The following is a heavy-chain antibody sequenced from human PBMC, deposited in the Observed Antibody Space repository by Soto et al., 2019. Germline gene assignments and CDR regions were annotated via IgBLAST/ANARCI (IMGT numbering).Heavy chain of an antibody. Sequence: EVRLVESGGGLVKPGESLRLSCAASGFTLSSYTMHWVRQAPGKGLEWVASISESRTSIYYADSVKGRFTISRDSAENSLFLQMTSLTAAYTAVYYCARPSTQTRFWNWFDPLGQGTLVTVSS. V-gene: IGHV3-21*02. CDR3: ARPSTQTRFWNWFDP. J-gene: IGHJ5*02. CDR1: GFTLSSYT. CDR2: ISESRTSI.